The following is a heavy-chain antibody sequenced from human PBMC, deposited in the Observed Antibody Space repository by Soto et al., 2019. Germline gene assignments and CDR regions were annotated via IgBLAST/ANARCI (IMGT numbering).Heavy chain of an antibody. CDR2: IYSGGST. Sequence: GGSLRLSCAASGFTVSSNYMSWVRQAPGKGLEWVSVIYSGGSTYYADSVKGRFTISRDNSKNTLYLQMNSLRAEDTAMYYCATLSDNYYDSSGKHYYGMDVWGQGTTVTVSS. V-gene: IGHV3-53*01. CDR1: GFTVSSNY. CDR3: ATLSDNYYDSSGKHYYGMDV. D-gene: IGHD3-22*01. J-gene: IGHJ6*02.